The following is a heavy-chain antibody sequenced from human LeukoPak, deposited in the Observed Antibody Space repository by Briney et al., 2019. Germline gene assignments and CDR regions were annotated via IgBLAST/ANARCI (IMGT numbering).Heavy chain of an antibody. CDR2: ISYDGSNK. CDR3: ATGPWIQLN. J-gene: IGHJ4*02. Sequence: GRSLRLSCAASGFTFSSYAMHWVRQAPGKGLEWVAVISYDGSNKYYADSVKGRFTISRDNSKNTLYLQMNSLRAEDTAVYYCATGPWIQLNWGQGTLVTVSS. CDR1: GFTFSSYA. V-gene: IGHV3-30-3*01. D-gene: IGHD5-18*01.